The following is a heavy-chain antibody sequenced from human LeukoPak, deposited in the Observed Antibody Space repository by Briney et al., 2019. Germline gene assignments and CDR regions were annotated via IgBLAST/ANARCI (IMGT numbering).Heavy chain of an antibody. CDR1: GGSFSGYY. CDR2: INHSGST. CDR3: ARQVSGHYDYIWGSYR. D-gene: IGHD3-16*02. J-gene: IGHJ4*02. V-gene: IGHV4-34*01. Sequence: KPSETLSLTCAVYGGSFSGYYWSWIRQPPGKGLEWIGEINHSGSTYYNPSLKSRVTISVDTSKNQFSLKLSSVTAADTAVYYCARQVSGHYDYIWGSYRWGQGTLVTVSS.